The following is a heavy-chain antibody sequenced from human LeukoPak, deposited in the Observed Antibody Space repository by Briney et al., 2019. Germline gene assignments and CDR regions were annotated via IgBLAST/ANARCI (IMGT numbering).Heavy chain of an antibody. D-gene: IGHD2-2*01. CDR1: GYTFTGYY. V-gene: IGHV1-2*02. J-gene: IGHJ4*02. Sequence: ASVRVSCKTSGYTFTGYYIHWVRQAAGQGLEWMGWINPNSGGTYFARNFQGRVTMTRDTSISTAYMDLSRLTSDDTAVYYCARDGDSISCLEEWGQGSLVTVSS. CDR3: ARDGDSISCLEE. CDR2: INPNSGGT.